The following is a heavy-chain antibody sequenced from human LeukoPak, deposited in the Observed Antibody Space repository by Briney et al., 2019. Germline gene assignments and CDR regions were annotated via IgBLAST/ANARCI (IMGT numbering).Heavy chain of an antibody. CDR2: IKQDGSEK. Sequence: GGSLRLSCAASGFTFSSYWMSWVRQAPGKGLEWVANIKQDGSEKYYVDSVKGRFTISRDSAKNSLYLQMNSLRAEDTAVYYCASSKGYCSGGSCYYDYWGQGTLVTVSS. J-gene: IGHJ4*02. CDR1: GFTFSSYW. D-gene: IGHD2-15*01. CDR3: ASSKGYCSGGSCYYDY. V-gene: IGHV3-7*03.